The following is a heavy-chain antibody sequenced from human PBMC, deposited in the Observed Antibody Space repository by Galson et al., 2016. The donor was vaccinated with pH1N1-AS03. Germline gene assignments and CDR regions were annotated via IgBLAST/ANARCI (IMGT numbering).Heavy chain of an antibody. CDR3: ARHVGGSYPNTLDS. Sequence: ETLSLTCTVSGDSISSTPYYWGWIRQPPGKGLEWIGPIFFRGATYYSPSLKSRVTISIDSSKNLFYLSLPSVTDADTAVYYCARHVGGSYPNTLDSWGQGTLVIVSS. V-gene: IGHV4-39*07. D-gene: IGHD1-26*01. CDR1: GDSISSTPYY. CDR2: IFFRGAT. J-gene: IGHJ4*02.